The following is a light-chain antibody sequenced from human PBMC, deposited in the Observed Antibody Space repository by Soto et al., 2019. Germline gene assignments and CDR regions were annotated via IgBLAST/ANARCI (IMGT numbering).Light chain of an antibody. CDR2: AAS. CDR1: RNISTF. J-gene: IGKJ1*01. CDR3: QHYNSYSEA. Sequence: DIQLTQSPSFLSASVGDRVTITCRASRNISTFLAWYQQKPGKAPKLLIYAASTLESGVSLRFSGSGSGTEFTLTITSLQPEDFATYYCQHYNSYSEAFGQGTKVELK. V-gene: IGKV1-9*01.